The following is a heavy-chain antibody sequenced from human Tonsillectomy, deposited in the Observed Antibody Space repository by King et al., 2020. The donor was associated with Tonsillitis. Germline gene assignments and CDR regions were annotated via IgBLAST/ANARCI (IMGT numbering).Heavy chain of an antibody. D-gene: IGHD2/OR15-2a*01. Sequence: VQLVESGGGLVQPGGSLKLSCAASGFTFSGSAMPWFRQASGKGPEWVGGIRSKANSYATAYAVSVKGRFTLSRDDSKNTAYLQMNSLKTEDTAVYYCTSLSDVWGQGTTVTVSS. V-gene: IGHV3-73*02. CDR3: TSLSDV. J-gene: IGHJ6*02. CDR1: GFTFSGSA. CDR2: IRSKANSYAT.